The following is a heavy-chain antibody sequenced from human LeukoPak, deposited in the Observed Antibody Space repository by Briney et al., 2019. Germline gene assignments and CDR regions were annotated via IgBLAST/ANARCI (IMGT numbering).Heavy chain of an antibody. J-gene: IGHJ6*02. CDR2: INPNSGGT. V-gene: IGHV1-2*02. Sequence: ASVKVSCKASGYTFTGNHMHWVRQAPGQGLEWMGWINPNSGGTNYAQKFQGRVIMTRDTSVSTAYMELSRLRSDDTAVYYCARDHCTSSGCYEYYYYGMDVWGQGTTVTVSS. CDR1: GYTFTGNH. CDR3: ARDHCTSSGCYEYYYYGMDV. D-gene: IGHD2-2*01.